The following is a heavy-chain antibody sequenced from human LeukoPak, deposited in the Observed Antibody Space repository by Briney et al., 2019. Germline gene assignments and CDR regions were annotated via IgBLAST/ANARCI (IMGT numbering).Heavy chain of an antibody. V-gene: IGHV1-69*04. CDR1: GYTFASYY. J-gene: IGHJ4*02. Sequence: ASVKVSCKASGYTFASYYMHWVRQARGQGLEWMGRIIPILGIANYAQKFQGRVTITADKSTSTAYMELSSLRSEDTAVYYCARDFIGYSYGHRGYYFDYWGQGTLVTVSS. CDR2: IIPILGIA. CDR3: ARDFIGYSYGHRGYYFDY. D-gene: IGHD5-18*01.